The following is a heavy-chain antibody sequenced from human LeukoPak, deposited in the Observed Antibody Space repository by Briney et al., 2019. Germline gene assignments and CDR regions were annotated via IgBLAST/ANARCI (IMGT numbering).Heavy chain of an antibody. D-gene: IGHD6-19*01. CDR1: GGSVSSGSYY. J-gene: IGHJ4*02. Sequence: PSETLSLTCTVSGGSVSSGSYYWSWIRQPPGKGLEWIGYIYYSGGTNYNPSLKSRVTISVDTSKNQFSLKLSSVTAADTAVYYCARGAVAGLPGFDYWGQGTLVTVSS. CDR2: IYYSGGT. V-gene: IGHV4-61*01. CDR3: ARGAVAGLPGFDY.